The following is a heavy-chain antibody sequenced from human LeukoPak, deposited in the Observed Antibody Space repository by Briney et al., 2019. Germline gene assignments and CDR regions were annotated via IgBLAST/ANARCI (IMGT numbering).Heavy chain of an antibody. CDR2: IRGSGGST. V-gene: IGHV3-23*01. CDR3: AKDIAAAGSSFFDY. J-gene: IGHJ4*02. CDR1: GFTFTSYA. Sequence: GGSLRLSCAASGFTFTSYAMSWVRQAPGRGLEWVSSIRGSGGSTYYADSVKGRFTIPRDNSKNTLYLQMNSLRAEDTAVYYCAKDIAAAGSSFFDYWGQGALVTVSS. D-gene: IGHD6-13*01.